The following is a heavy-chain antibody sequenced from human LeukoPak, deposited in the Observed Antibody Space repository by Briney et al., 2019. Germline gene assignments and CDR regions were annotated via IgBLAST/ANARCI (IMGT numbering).Heavy chain of an antibody. J-gene: IGHJ3*02. CDR1: GGSISSSSYY. CDR2: IYYSGST. Sequence: SETLSLTCTVSGGSISSSSYYWGWIRQPPGKGLEWIGSIYYSGSTYYNPSLKSRVTISVDTSKNQFSLKLSSVTAADTAVYYCARHPLSSGSYTTRYAFDIWGQGTMVTVSS. D-gene: IGHD1-26*01. V-gene: IGHV4-39*01. CDR3: ARHPLSSGSYTTRYAFDI.